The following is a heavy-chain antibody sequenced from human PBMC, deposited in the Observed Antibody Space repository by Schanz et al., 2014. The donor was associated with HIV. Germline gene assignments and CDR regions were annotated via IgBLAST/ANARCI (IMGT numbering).Heavy chain of an antibody. V-gene: IGHV3-33*06. D-gene: IGHD1-7*01. J-gene: IGHJ4*02. CDR1: GFTFSSYG. CDR3: ANSGTTDYFDY. Sequence: QVQLVESGGGVVQPGRSLRLSCAASGFTFSSYGMHWVRQAPGKGLEWVAVIWYDGSNKYYADSVKGRFTISRDNSKNTLYLQMNSLRAEDTAVYYCANSGTTDYFDYWGQGTLVTVSS. CDR2: IWYDGSNK.